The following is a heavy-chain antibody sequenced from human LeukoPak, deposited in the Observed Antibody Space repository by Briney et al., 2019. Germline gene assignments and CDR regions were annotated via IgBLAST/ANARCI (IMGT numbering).Heavy chain of an antibody. Sequence: GGSLRLSCAASGFTFSSYWMHWVRQAPGKGLVWVSRINSDASSTSYADSVKGRFTISRDNAKNTLYLQMNSLRAEDTAVYYCAVAGSSDYYFDYWGQGTLVTVSS. CDR3: AVAGSSDYYFDY. V-gene: IGHV3-74*01. CDR1: GFTFSSYW. CDR2: INSDASST. D-gene: IGHD6-19*01. J-gene: IGHJ4*02.